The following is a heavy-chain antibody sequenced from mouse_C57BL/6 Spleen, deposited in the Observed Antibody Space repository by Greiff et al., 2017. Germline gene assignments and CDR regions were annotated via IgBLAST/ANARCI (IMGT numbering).Heavy chain of an antibody. CDR2: INPYNGGT. D-gene: IGHD1-1*01. J-gene: IGHJ4*01. Sequence: EVQLQQSGPVLVKPGASVKMSCKASGYTFTDYYMNWVKQSHGKSLEWIGVINPYNGGTSYNQKFKGKATLTVDKSSSTAYMELNSLTSEDSAVXYCARSFTTVLDYYAMDYWGQGTSVTVSS. CDR3: ARSFTTVLDYYAMDY. CDR1: GYTFTDYY. V-gene: IGHV1-19*01.